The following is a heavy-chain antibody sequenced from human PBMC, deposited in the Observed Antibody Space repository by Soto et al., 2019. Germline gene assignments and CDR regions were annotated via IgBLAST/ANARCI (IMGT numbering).Heavy chain of an antibody. Sequence: EVQLLESGGGLVQPGGSLRLSCAASGFTFSSYAMSWVRQAPGKGLEWVSAISGSGGSTYYADSVKGRFTISRDNSKNSLYLQMNSLRAEDTAVYYCAKGTEVVVSYGGTTLLGYFDYWGQGTLVTVSS. CDR2: ISGSGGST. CDR3: AKGTEVVVSYGGTTLLGYFDY. J-gene: IGHJ4*02. V-gene: IGHV3-23*01. D-gene: IGHD3-22*01. CDR1: GFTFSSYA.